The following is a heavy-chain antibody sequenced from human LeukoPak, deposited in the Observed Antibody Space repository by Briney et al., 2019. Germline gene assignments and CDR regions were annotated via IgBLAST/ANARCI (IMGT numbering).Heavy chain of an antibody. V-gene: IGHV1-18*01. D-gene: IGHD4-17*01. J-gene: IGHJ4*02. CDR2: ISAYNGNT. CDR3: ARVDYGDYVGYFDY. CDR1: GYTFTSYG. Sequence: ASVKVSCKASGYTFTSYGISWVRQAPGQGLEWIGWISAYNGNTNYAQKLQGRVTMTTDTSTSTAYMELRSLRSDDTAVYYCARVDYGDYVGYFDYWGQGTLVTVSS.